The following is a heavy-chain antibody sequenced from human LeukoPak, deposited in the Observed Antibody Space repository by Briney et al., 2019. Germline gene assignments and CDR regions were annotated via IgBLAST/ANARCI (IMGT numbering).Heavy chain of an antibody. D-gene: IGHD4-17*01. V-gene: IGHV3-23*01. CDR1: GFTFSTYA. CDR2: ISTTT. J-gene: IGHJ5*01. Sequence: QPGGSLRLSCAASGFTFSTYAMSWVRQVPAKGLEWVSAISTTTYYADLVEGRFTISRDNSKNTLYLQMNSLRAEDTAVYYCAKPIGPRYGDYHNSCFDSWGQGTLVTVSS. CDR3: AKPIGPRYGDYHNSCFDS.